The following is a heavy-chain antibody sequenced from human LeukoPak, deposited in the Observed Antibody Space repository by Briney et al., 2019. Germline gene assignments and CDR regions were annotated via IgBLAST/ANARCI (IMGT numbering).Heavy chain of an antibody. CDR1: GYTFTSYY. V-gene: IGHV1-46*01. J-gene: IGHJ4*02. Sequence: ASVKVSCKASGYTFTSYYMHWVRQASGQGLERMGIINPSGGSTSYAQKFQGRVTMTRDTSTSTVYMELSSLRSEDTAVYYCARVRYSGYDLFDYWGQGTLVTVSS. CDR3: ARVRYSGYDLFDY. D-gene: IGHD5-12*01. CDR2: INPSGGST.